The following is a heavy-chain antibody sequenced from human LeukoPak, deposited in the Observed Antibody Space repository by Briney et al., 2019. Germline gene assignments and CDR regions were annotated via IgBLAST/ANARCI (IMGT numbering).Heavy chain of an antibody. J-gene: IGHJ4*02. D-gene: IGHD2-15*01. V-gene: IGHV4-34*01. CDR1: GVSFGGYY. Sequence: SETLSLTCAVYGVSFGGYYRTWIRQSPEKGLEWIGEINNLGSTSYNPSLSSRVLMSLDTSKNQFSLRLSSVTAADTAVYYCARGGGGPRLGNWGQGTLVTAS. CDR2: INNLGST. CDR3: ARGGGGPRLGN.